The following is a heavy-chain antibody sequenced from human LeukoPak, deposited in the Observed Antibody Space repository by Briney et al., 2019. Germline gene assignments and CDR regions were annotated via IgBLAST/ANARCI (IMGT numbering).Heavy chain of an antibody. V-gene: IGHV4-61*02. CDR1: GGSISSGSYY. Sequence: KSSETLSLTCTVSGGSISSGSYYWSWLRQPAGKGLEWIGRIYTSGSTNYNPSLKSRVTISVDTSKNQFSLKLSSVTAADTAVYYCARGYSGYDHSDDYFDYWGQGTLVTVSS. CDR3: ARGYSGYDHSDDYFDY. J-gene: IGHJ4*02. D-gene: IGHD5-12*01. CDR2: IYTSGST.